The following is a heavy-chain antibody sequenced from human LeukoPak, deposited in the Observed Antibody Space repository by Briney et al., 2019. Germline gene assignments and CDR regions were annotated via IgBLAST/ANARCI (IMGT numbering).Heavy chain of an antibody. CDR2: IWYDGSNK. D-gene: IGHD2-21*02. V-gene: IGHV3-33*01. J-gene: IGHJ3*02. Sequence: GGSLRLSCAASGFTLSSYSMHWVRQAPGKGLEWVAVIWYDGSNKYYADSVKGRFTISRDNSKNTLYLQMNSLRAEDTAVYYCATSWGFGSDDDAFDIWGQGTMVTVSS. CDR3: ATSWGFGSDDDAFDI. CDR1: GFTLSSYS.